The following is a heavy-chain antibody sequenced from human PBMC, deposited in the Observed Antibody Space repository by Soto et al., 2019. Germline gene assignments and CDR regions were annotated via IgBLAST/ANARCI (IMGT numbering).Heavy chain of an antibody. CDR3: AKDEIVVASGAFDI. D-gene: IGHD3-22*01. Sequence: GGSLRFCCTASGFMVGSSATSWVRQAPGKGLEWVSAISGSGGSTYYADSVKGRFTISRDNSKNTLYLQMNSLRAEDTAVYYCAKDEIVVASGAFDIWGQGTMVTVS. V-gene: IGHV3-23*01. J-gene: IGHJ3*02. CDR1: GFMVGSSA. CDR2: ISGSGGST.